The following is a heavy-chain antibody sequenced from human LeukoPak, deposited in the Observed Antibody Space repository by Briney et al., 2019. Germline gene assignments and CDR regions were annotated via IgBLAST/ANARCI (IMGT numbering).Heavy chain of an antibody. CDR2: IYSGGTT. CDR3: ARDRRGYGGNFDY. CDR1: EFTVSSNG. V-gene: IGHV3-66*01. Sequence: GGSLRLSCVASEFTVSSNGMSWVRQAPGKGLEWVSVIYSGGTTSYADSVKGRFTISRDNSKNTLYLQINSLRAEDTALYYCARDRRGYGGNFDYWGQGTLVTVSS. J-gene: IGHJ4*02. D-gene: IGHD4-23*01.